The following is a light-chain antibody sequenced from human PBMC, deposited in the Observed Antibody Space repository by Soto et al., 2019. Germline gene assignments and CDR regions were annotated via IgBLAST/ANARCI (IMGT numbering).Light chain of an antibody. J-gene: IGKJ3*01. CDR1: QSISGW. CDR2: KAS. CDR3: QQYDSLVT. Sequence: DIQMTQSPSTLSASVGDRVTITCRASQSISGWLAWYQQKPGKAPKLLIYKASSLESGVPSRFSGSGSGTEFTLTISSLQPDDFATYYCQQYDSLVTFGPGTKVEIK. V-gene: IGKV1-5*03.